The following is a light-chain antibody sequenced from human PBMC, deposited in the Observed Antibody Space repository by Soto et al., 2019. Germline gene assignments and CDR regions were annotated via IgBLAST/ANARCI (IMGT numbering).Light chain of an antibody. J-gene: IGLJ3*02. V-gene: IGLV2-23*01. Sequence: QSVLTQPASVSGSPGQSITISCTGTSSDIGPYKYVSWYQQRPAKAPKLMIYEGSKRPSGVSNRFSGSKSGNTASLTISGLQAEDEADYYCCSYAGSSTWVFGGGTKLTVL. CDR1: SSDIGPYKY. CDR2: EGS. CDR3: CSYAGSSTWV.